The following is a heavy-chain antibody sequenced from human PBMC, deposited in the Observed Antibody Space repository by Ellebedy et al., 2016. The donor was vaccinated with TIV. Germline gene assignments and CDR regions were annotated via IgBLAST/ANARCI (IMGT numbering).Heavy chain of an antibody. CDR3: ARVVYCRTTSCPNDAVDI. CDR1: GGSFTDYY. Sequence: SETLSLXXAVLGGSFTDYYWSWIRQSPGKGLEWIGEINHSGSTNQNSSLQSRMTISVDSSKQQISLNLKSVTAADAAVYFCARVVYCRTTSCPNDAVDIWGQGTVVTVSS. D-gene: IGHD2-2*01. CDR2: INHSGST. J-gene: IGHJ3*02. V-gene: IGHV4-34*01.